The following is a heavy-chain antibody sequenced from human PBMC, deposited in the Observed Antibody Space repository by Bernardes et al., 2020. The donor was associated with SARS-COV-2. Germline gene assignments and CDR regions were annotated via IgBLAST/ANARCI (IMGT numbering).Heavy chain of an antibody. V-gene: IGHV3-13*04. CDR1: GFAFSRYD. CDR2: IDTTGDT. D-gene: IGHD4-17*01. Sequence: GGSLRLSCAASGFAFSRYDLHWVRQPTGNGLGRVSAIDTTGDTYYPDSVKGRFTISRENGKNSLYLQMNSLRAGDTAVYYCARVRSYGTVTTKWYFDLWGRGTLVTVSS. CDR3: ARVRSYGTVTTKWYFDL. J-gene: IGHJ2*01.